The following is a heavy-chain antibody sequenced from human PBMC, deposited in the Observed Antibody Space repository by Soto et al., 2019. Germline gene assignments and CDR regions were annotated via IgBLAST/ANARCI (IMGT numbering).Heavy chain of an antibody. V-gene: IGHV1-69*13. J-gene: IGHJ4*02. CDR2: IIPIFGTA. D-gene: IGHD3-9*01. CDR3: ATQLRYFDWSLDY. Sequence: SVKVSCKASGGTFSSYAISWVRQAPGQGLEWMGGIIPIFGTANYAQKFQGRVTITADESTSTAYMELSSLRSEDTAVYYCATQLRYFDWSLDYWGQGTLVTVSS. CDR1: GGTFSSYA.